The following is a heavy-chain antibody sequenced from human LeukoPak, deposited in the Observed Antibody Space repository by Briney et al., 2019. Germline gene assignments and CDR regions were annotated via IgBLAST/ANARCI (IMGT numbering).Heavy chain of an antibody. CDR2: ISASNGNT. Sequence: ASVKVSCKASGYTFTGYYMHWVRQAPGQGLEWMGWISASNGNTNYAQKLQGRVTMTTDTSTSTAYMDLRSLRSDDTAVYYCARDLSRRLGYCSGGSCFLAGGYWGQGTLVTVSS. CDR1: GYTFTGYY. J-gene: IGHJ4*02. V-gene: IGHV1-18*04. CDR3: ARDLSRRLGYCSGGSCFLAGGY. D-gene: IGHD2-15*01.